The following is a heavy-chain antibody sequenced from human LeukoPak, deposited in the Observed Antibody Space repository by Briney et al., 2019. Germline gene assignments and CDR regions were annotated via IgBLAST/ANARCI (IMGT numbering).Heavy chain of an antibody. CDR2: IYHSGST. V-gene: IGHV4-38-2*01. CDR3: ARAQPLRKKYYMDV. J-gene: IGHJ6*03. D-gene: IGHD3-3*01. Sequence: SETLSLTCAVSGYSISSGYYWGWIRQPPGKGLEWIGSIYHSGSTYYNPSLKSRVTISVDTSKNQFSLKLSSVTAADTAVYYCARAQPLRKKYYMDVWGKGTTVTLSS. CDR1: GYSISSGYY.